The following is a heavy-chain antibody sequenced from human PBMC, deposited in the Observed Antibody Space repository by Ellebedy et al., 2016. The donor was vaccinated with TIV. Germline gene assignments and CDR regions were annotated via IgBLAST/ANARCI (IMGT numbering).Heavy chain of an antibody. Sequence: AASVKVSCKASGFTFTSYYMHWVRQVPGQGLEWMGLVSPSGGSTSYAQKFQGRVTMTSDTSTSTVYVELSSLRSEDTAVYYCARETPGTAMTPSFDYWGQGTLVTVSS. D-gene: IGHD5-18*01. J-gene: IGHJ4*02. CDR1: GFTFTSYY. CDR3: ARETPGTAMTPSFDY. V-gene: IGHV1-46*01. CDR2: VSPSGGST.